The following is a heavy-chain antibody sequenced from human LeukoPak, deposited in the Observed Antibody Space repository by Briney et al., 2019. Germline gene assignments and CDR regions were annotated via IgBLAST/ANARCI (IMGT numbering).Heavy chain of an antibody. V-gene: IGHV1-46*01. CDR3: ARDLRPRLTIVVVTAMTYGMDV. J-gene: IGHJ6*02. CDR2: INPSGGGT. Sequence: ASVKVSCKASGYTFTSYYMHWVRQAPGQGLEWMGIINPSGGGTSYAQKFQGRVTMTRDTSTSTVYMELSSLRSEDTAVYYCARDLRPRLTIVVVTAMTYGMDVWGQGTTVTVSS. D-gene: IGHD2-21*02. CDR1: GYTFTSYY.